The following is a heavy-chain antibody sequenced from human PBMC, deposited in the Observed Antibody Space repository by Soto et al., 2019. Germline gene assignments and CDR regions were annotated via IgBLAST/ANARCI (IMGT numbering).Heavy chain of an antibody. V-gene: IGHV3-33*01. CDR2: IWYDGSNK. D-gene: IGHD3-3*01. CDR1: GFTFSSYA. Sequence: QVQLVESGGGVVQPGRSLRLSCAASGFTFSSYAMHWVRQAPDKGLEWVAVIWYDGSNKYYADSVKGRFTISRDNSKKTLFLQMNSVSAEDTAVFYCARGVEGGTLIPWCGMDVWGQGATVTVSS. J-gene: IGHJ6*02. CDR3: ARGVEGGTLIPWCGMDV.